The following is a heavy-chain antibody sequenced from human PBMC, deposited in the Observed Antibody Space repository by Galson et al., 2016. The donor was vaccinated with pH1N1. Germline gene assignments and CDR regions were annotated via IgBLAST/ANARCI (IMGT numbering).Heavy chain of an antibody. CDR2: INEDGSKI. V-gene: IGHV3-7*01. CDR3: ARSIGNIGAH. D-gene: IGHD5-12*01. CDR1: GFSLSSFW. Sequence: SLRLSCAASGFSLSSFWMTWVRQAPEKGLEWVANINEDGSKIYYVDSVKGRFTISRDNAKNSLYLQMNSLRAEDTAVHYCARSIGNIGAHWGQGTLVTVSS. J-gene: IGHJ4*02.